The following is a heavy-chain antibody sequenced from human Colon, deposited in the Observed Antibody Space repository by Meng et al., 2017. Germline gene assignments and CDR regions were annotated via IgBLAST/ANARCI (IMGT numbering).Heavy chain of an antibody. J-gene: IGHJ5*02. CDR3: ARYFYDSRGVTWFDP. CDR2: FYFSGNT. D-gene: IGHD3-22*01. CDR1: GGSISSGDYY. V-gene: IGHV4-31*03. Sequence: QLQDSGPGLVKPSQTLSLTCTVSGGSISSGDYYWSWSRQHPGKGLEWIGYFYFSGNTYYNPSLKSRVSISVDTSKNRFSLNLSSVTAADTAVYYCARYFYDSRGVTWFDPWGQGTLVTVSS.